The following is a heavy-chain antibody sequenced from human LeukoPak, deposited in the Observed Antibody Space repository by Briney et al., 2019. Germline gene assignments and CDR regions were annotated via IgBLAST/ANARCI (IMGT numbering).Heavy chain of an antibody. Sequence: GRSLRLFCAASGFTFSRYGMHWVRQAPGKGLEWVAVISYDGSNKYYADSVKGRFTISRDNSKNTLYLQMNSLRAEDTAVYYCAKDGDSYYFDYWGQGTLVTVSS. V-gene: IGHV3-30*18. J-gene: IGHJ4*02. CDR3: AKDGDSYYFDY. D-gene: IGHD7-27*01. CDR2: ISYDGSNK. CDR1: GFTFSRYG.